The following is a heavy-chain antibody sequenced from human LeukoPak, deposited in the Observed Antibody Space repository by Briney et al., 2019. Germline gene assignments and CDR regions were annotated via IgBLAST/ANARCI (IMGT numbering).Heavy chain of an antibody. D-gene: IGHD6-19*01. J-gene: IGHJ4*02. V-gene: IGHV4-59*08. CDR1: GGSISSYY. CDR3: ARHRDYGSGWYGFDY. Sequence: SETLSLTCTVSGGSISSYYWSWIRQPPGKGLEWIGYIYYSGSTNYNPSLKSRVTISVDTSKNQFSLKLSSVTATDTAVYYCARHRDYGSGWYGFDYWGQGVLVTVSS. CDR2: IYYSGST.